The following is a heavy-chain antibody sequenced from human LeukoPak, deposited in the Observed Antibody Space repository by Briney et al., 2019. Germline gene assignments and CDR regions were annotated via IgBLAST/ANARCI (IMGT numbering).Heavy chain of an antibody. J-gene: IGHJ4*02. CDR1: GYTFTGYY. CDR2: INPNSGGT. Sequence: VKVSCKASGYTFTGYYMHWVRQAPGQGLEWMGRINPNSGGTNYARKFQGRVTMTRDTSISTAYMELSRLRSDDTAVYYCARDMSPENSQIDYWGQGTLVTVSS. CDR3: ARDMSPENSQIDY. D-gene: IGHD3-10*02. V-gene: IGHV1-2*06.